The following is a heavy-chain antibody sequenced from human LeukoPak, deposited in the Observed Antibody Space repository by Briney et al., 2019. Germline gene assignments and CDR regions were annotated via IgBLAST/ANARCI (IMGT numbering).Heavy chain of an antibody. Sequence: PSETLSLTCTVSGGSIKSHFWSWVRQPPGKRLEWIGYIFHTGSTTYNPSLKSRVTISVDTSKNQFSLRLTSVTAADTAVYYCVGTNPWDLTYYFDYWGQGTLVTVSS. J-gene: IGHJ4*02. V-gene: IGHV4-59*11. CDR1: GGSIKSHF. CDR3: VGTNPWDLTYYFDY. D-gene: IGHD7-27*01. CDR2: IFHTGST.